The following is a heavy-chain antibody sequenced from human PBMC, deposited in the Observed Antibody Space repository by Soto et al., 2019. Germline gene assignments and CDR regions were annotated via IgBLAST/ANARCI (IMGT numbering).Heavy chain of an antibody. CDR1: GYSFTSYW. CDR3: ASGYDSSGYLHYFDY. D-gene: IGHD3-22*01. CDR2: IDPSDSYT. Sequence: EVQRVQSGAEVKKPGESLRISCKGSGYSFTSYWISWVRQMPGKGLEWMGRIDPSDSYTNYSPSFQGHVTISADKSISTAYLQWSSLKASDTAMYYCASGYDSSGYLHYFDYWGQGTLVTVSS. J-gene: IGHJ4*02. V-gene: IGHV5-10-1*03.